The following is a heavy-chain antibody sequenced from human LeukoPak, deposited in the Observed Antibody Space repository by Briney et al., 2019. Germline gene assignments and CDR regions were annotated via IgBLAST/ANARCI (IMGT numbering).Heavy chain of an antibody. CDR1: GFTFSSYG. CDR2: IWYEGRTK. Sequence: GGSLRLSCAASGFTFSSYGMHWVRQAPGKGLEWVASIWYEGRTKYYIDSVKGRFTISRDNSRNTLNLQMNSLRAEDTAMYYCAREGIYLKSSPEYWGQGIPVTVSS. V-gene: IGHV3-33*01. D-gene: IGHD5-12*01. CDR3: AREGIYLKSSPEY. J-gene: IGHJ4*02.